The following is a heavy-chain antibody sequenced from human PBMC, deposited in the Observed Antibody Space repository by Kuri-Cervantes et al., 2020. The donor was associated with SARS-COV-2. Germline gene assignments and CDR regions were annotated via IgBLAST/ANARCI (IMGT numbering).Heavy chain of an antibody. CDR3: ARDLRLGKSLDY. CDR1: GFTFSNAW. J-gene: IGHJ4*02. V-gene: IGHV3-11*04. CDR2: IGPSGTTK. D-gene: IGHD7-27*01. Sequence: GGSLRLSCAASGFTFSNAWMTWIRQAPGKGLGWVSNIGPSGTTKYYADSVKGRFTISRDNAKNSPYLQMSSLRAEDTAVYYCARDLRLGKSLDYWGQGTLVTVSS.